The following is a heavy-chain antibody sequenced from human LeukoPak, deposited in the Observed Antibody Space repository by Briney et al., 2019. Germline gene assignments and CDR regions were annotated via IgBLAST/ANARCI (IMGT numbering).Heavy chain of an antibody. Sequence: GGSLRLSCAASGFTFSSYSMNWVRQAPGKGLEWVSYISSSSSTIYYADSVKGRFTISRDNAKNSLYLQMNSLRAGDTAVYYCARVRHYYDSSGYSTYYFDYWGQGTLVTVSS. CDR3: ARVRHYYDSSGYSTYYFDY. CDR1: GFTFSSYS. V-gene: IGHV3-48*04. D-gene: IGHD3-22*01. J-gene: IGHJ4*02. CDR2: ISSSSSTI.